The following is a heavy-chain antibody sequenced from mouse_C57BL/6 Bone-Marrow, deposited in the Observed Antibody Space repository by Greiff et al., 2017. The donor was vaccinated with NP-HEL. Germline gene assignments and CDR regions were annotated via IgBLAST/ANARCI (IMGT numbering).Heavy chain of an antibody. D-gene: IGHD1-1*01. CDR1: GYAFTNYL. CDR3: ARIYAGDY. CDR2: INPGSGGT. V-gene: IGHV1-54*01. Sequence: QVQLQQSGAELVRPGTSVKVSCKASGYAFTNYLIEWVKQRPGQGLEWIGVINPGSGGTNYNEKFKGKATLTADKSSSTAYMQLSSLTSEDSAVYFCARIYAGDYWGQGTTLTVSS. J-gene: IGHJ2*01.